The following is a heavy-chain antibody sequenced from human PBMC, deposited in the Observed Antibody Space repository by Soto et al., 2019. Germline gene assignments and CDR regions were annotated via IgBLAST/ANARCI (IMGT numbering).Heavy chain of an antibody. CDR3: ARDHDSSGYYDY. Sequence: QVQLQESGPGLVKPSQTLSLTCTVSGGSISSGGYYWSWIRQHPGKGLEWIGYIYYSGSTYYNPSLKSRVTISVDTSKNQFSPKLSSVTAADTAVYYCARDHDSSGYYDYWGQGTLVTVSS. D-gene: IGHD3-22*01. CDR1: GGSISSGGYY. CDR2: IYYSGST. V-gene: IGHV4-31*03. J-gene: IGHJ4*02.